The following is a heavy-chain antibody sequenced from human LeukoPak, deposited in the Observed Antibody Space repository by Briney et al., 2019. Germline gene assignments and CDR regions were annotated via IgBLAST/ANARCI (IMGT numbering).Heavy chain of an antibody. V-gene: IGHV4-4*02. CDR1: GGSISSNNW. J-gene: IGHJ6*03. CDR3: ARGRADPPYYYYYYMDV. CDR2: INHSGST. Sequence: SGTLSLTCAVSGGSISSNNWWSWVRQPPGKGLEWIGEINHSGSTNYNPSLKSRVTISVDTSKNQFSLKLSSVTAADTAVYYCARGRADPPYYYYYYMDVWGKGTTVTVSS.